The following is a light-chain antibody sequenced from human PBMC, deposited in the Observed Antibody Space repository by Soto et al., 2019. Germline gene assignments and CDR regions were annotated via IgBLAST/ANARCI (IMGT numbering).Light chain of an antibody. J-gene: IGLJ1*01. V-gene: IGLV2-8*01. CDR2: EVS. Sequence: QSVLTQPRSVSGSPGQSVTISCTGTSSDVGAYNYVSWYQQLPGRAPKLMIYEVSKRPSGVPDRFSGSKSGNTASLTVSGLQAEDEADYYCSSYAGSNNFVFGTGTKVTVL. CDR3: SSYAGSNNFV. CDR1: SSDVGAYNY.